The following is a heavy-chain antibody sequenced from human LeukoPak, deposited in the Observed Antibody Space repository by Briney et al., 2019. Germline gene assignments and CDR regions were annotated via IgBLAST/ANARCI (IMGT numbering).Heavy chain of an antibody. CDR2: FSATDGSA. V-gene: IGHV3-23*01. Sequence: GGSLRLSCAASGFTVSSYGMTWVRLAPGKGLEWVSAFSATDGSAQYAESVKGRFTITRDNSKNSLYLQMNSLRDEDTAVYYCAKARIAAAGTGAFDVWGQGTMVTVSS. J-gene: IGHJ3*01. D-gene: IGHD6-13*01. CDR1: GFTVSSYG. CDR3: AKARIAAAGTGAFDV.